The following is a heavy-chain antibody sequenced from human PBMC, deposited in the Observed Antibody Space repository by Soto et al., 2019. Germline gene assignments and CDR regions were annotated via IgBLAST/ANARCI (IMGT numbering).Heavy chain of an antibody. CDR2: IIPIFGTA. CDR3: ARMTVMKGWFDP. CDR1: GGTFSSYA. D-gene: IGHD3-16*01. J-gene: IGHJ5*02. Sequence: QVQLVQSGAEVKKPGSSVKVSCKASGGTFSSYAISWVRQAPGQGLEWMGGIIPIFGTANYAQKFQGRVTITADESTSTAYMELSSLIAEDTAVYYCARMTVMKGWFDPWGQGTLVTVSS. V-gene: IGHV1-69*01.